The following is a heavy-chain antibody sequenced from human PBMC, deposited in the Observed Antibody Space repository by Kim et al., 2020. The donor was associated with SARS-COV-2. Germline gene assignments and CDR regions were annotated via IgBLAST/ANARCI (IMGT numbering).Heavy chain of an antibody. D-gene: IGHD6-19*01. CDR2: IYSWHT. Sequence: SETLSLTCTVSGSSISDYYWSWIRQPPGPGLECNGYIYSWHTDYSPSLKSRATISVNTSRNQVTLILRSVTAADTAIYFCSRIAPGWYKVNWGQGTLLTFSS. V-gene: IGHV4-59*13. J-gene: IGHJ4*02. CDR3: SRIAPGWYKVN. CDR1: GSSISDYY.